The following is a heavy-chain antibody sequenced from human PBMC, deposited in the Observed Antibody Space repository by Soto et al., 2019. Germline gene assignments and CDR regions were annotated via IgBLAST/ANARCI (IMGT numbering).Heavy chain of an antibody. Sequence: PSETLSLTCTVSGGSVSSNSYSWGWIRQSPGKGLEWIGTIYSTDNTYYNPSLLSRVTISVDTSKNQFSLKLSSVSAADTAVYYCARVYRGYYDSSGYYLLAESKENWFDPWGQGTLVTVSS. CDR1: GGSVSSNSYS. V-gene: IGHV4-39*01. D-gene: IGHD3-22*01. CDR3: ARVYRGYYDSSGYYLLAESKENWFDP. CDR2: IYSTDNT. J-gene: IGHJ5*02.